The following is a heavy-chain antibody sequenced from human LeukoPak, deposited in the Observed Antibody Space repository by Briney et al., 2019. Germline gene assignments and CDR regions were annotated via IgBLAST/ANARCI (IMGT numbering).Heavy chain of an antibody. V-gene: IGHV3-53*01. D-gene: IGHD1-26*01. CDR1: GFIVSSNY. J-gene: IGHJ2*01. CDR3: AKASSEQGVGANPNWYFDL. Sequence: GGSLRLSCAASGFIVSSNYMNWVRQAPGKGLEWVSIIYSNGSTFYADSVKGRFTVSRDTFKNILSLQMNSLRAEDTAKYYCAKASSEQGVGANPNWYFDLWGRGTLVTVSS. CDR2: IYSNGST.